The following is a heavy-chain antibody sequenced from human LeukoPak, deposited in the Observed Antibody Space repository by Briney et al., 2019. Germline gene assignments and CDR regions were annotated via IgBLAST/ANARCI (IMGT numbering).Heavy chain of an antibody. J-gene: IGHJ4*02. D-gene: IGHD3-16*01. CDR1: GGSISSSRYY. V-gene: IGHV4-39*01. CDR3: ARWGTGFDY. CDR2: IYYSGST. Sequence: PSETLSLTCTVSGGSISSSRYYWGWIRQPPGKGLEWIGSIYYSGSTYYNPSLKSRVTISVDTSKNQFSLKLSSVTAADTAVYYCARWGTGFDYWGQGTLVTVSS.